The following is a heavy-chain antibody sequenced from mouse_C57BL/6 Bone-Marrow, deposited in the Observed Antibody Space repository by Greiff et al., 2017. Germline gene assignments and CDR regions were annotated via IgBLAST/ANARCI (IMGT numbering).Heavy chain of an antibody. Sequence: EVKLVESGPGLAKPSQTLSLTCSVTGYSITSDYWNWIRKFPGNKLEYMGYISYSGSTYYNPSLKSRISITRDTSKNQYYLQLNSVTTEDTATYYCARGDFYYGSSYDWYFDVWGTGTTVTVSS. CDR2: ISYSGST. D-gene: IGHD1-1*01. CDR3: ARGDFYYGSSYDWYFDV. V-gene: IGHV3-8*01. J-gene: IGHJ1*03. CDR1: GYSITSDY.